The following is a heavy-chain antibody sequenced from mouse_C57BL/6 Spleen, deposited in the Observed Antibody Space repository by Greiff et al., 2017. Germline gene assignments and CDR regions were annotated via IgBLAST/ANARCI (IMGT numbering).Heavy chain of an antibody. CDR3: ARDLYYRFAY. D-gene: IGHD1-1*01. CDR1: GYTFTDYN. V-gene: IGHV1-18*01. J-gene: IGHJ3*01. Sequence: VQLKESGPELVKPGASVKIPCKASGYTFTDYNMAWVKQSHGKSLEWIGDINPNNGGTIYNQKFKGKATLTVDKSSSTAYMELRSLTSEDTAVYYCARDLYYRFAYWGQGTLVTVSA. CDR2: INPNNGGT.